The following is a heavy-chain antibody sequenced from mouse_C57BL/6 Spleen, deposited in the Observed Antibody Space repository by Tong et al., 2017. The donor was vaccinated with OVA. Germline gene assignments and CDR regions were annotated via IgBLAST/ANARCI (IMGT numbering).Heavy chain of an antibody. Sequence: EVQLQQSGTVLARPGASVKMSCKASGYSFTSYWMHWVNQRSGQGLEWIGAIYPGNSDTSYNQKFKGKAKLTAVTSTSTAYRELSSLTNEDYEVYYCTRSDWEGFAYWGQGTLVTVSA. J-gene: IGHJ3*01. D-gene: IGHD4-1*01. V-gene: IGHV1-5*01. CDR1: GYSFTSYW. CDR2: IYPGNSDT. CDR3: TRSDWEGFAY.